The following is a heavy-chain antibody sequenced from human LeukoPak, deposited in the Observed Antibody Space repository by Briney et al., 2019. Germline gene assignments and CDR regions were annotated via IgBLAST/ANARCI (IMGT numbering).Heavy chain of an antibody. CDR2: ISSSSSYI. D-gene: IGHD6-19*01. CDR3: SSSGWSSRHDY. J-gene: IGHJ4*02. Sequence: GGSLRLSCAASGFTFSGYSTNWVRQAPGKGLEWVSSISSSSSYIYYADSVKGRFTISRDNAKNSLYLQMNSLRAEDTAVYYCSSSGWSSRHDYWGQGTLVTVSS. V-gene: IGHV3-21*01. CDR1: GFTFSGYS.